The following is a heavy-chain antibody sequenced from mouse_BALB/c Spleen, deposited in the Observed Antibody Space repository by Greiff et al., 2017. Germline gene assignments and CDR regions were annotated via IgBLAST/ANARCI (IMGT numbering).Heavy chain of an antibody. CDR2: IYPGDGDT. CDR3: AREGYYGSYWYFDV. V-gene: IGHV1-82*01. Sequence: QVQLQQSGPELVKPGASVKISCKASGYAFSSSWMNWVKQRPGQGLEWIGRIYPGDGDTNYNGKFKGKATLTADKSSSTAYMQLSSLTSVDSAVYFCAREGYYGSYWYFDVWGAGTTVTVSS. J-gene: IGHJ1*01. CDR1: GYAFSSSW. D-gene: IGHD2-1*01.